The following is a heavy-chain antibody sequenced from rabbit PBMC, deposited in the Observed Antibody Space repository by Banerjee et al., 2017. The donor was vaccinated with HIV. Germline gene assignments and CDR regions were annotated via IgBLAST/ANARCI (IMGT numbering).Heavy chain of an antibody. CDR1: GFDFSSST. J-gene: IGHJ4*01. Sequence: QEQLVESGGGLVQPGGSLTLTCKASGFDFSSSTMCWVRQAPGKGLEWIACINTITGDTVYATWAKGRFTISKASWTTVTLQMTSLTAADTASYFCARDLAGVIGWNFNLWGPGTLVTVS. D-gene: IGHD4-1*01. CDR3: ARDLAGVIGWNFNL. CDR2: INTITGDT. V-gene: IGHV1S45*01.